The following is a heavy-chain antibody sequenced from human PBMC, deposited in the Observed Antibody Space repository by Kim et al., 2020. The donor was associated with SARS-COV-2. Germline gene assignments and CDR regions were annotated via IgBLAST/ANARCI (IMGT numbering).Heavy chain of an antibody. J-gene: IGHJ5*02. V-gene: IGHV3-23*01. Sequence: YYTDPANGRVTITRTNSKNTLYLQMNSLRAEDTAVYYCAKNMMIVVISPSWGQGTLVTVSS. CDR3: AKNMMIVVISPS. D-gene: IGHD3-22*01.